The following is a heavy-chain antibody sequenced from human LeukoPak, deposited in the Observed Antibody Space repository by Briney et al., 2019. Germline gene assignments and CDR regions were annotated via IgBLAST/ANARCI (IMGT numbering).Heavy chain of an antibody. J-gene: IGHJ3*02. CDR1: GFTFSKYW. D-gene: IGHD3-22*01. CDR2: IRGDGSVK. Sequence: PGESLRLSRAASGFTFSKYWVTWVRQAPGKGLEWVANIRGDGSVKYLLDSVKGRFTISRDNVKNSLSLEMNNLRAEDTAVYYCSRDANYYDSSRHYFDAFDIWGQGTMVTVSS. CDR3: SRDANYYDSSRHYFDAFDI. V-gene: IGHV3-7*01.